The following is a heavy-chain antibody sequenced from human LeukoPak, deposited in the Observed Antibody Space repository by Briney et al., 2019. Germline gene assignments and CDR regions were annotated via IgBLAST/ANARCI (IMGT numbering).Heavy chain of an antibody. D-gene: IGHD3-10*01. CDR2: IYYSGST. Sequence: KPSETLSLTCTVSGGSISSSSYYWGWIRQPPGKGLEWIGSIYYSGSTYYNPSLKRRVTISVDTSKNQFSLKLSSVTAADTAVYYCARHDVWFGSIDYWGQGTLVTVSS. CDR3: ARHDVWFGSIDY. V-gene: IGHV4-39*01. J-gene: IGHJ4*02. CDR1: GGSISSSSYY.